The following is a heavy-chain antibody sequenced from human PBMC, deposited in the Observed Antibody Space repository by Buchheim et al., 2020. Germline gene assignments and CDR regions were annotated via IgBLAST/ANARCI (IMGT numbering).Heavy chain of an antibody. CDR1: GFNFGTLW. Sequence: EVQLVESGGGLGRPGGSLRLSCVASGFNFGTLWMSWVRQVPGKGLEWVANINQNGGEKYYVDSVEGRFTISRDNAKNSLYLQMSSLRVEDTAVYYCAKGSAYGGREGYFDYWGQGTL. CDR2: INQNGGEK. V-gene: IGHV3-7*01. J-gene: IGHJ4*02. CDR3: AKGSAYGGREGYFDY. D-gene: IGHD4-23*01.